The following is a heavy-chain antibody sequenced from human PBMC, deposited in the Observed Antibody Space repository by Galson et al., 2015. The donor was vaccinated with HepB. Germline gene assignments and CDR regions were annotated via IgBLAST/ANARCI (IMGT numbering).Heavy chain of an antibody. CDR2: IFSNDEK. Sequence: PALVKPTQTLTLTCTVSGFSLRNPRMGVSWIRQPPGKALEWLAHIFSNDEKSYRASLQSRLTISKDTSKNQVVLTMTNMDPVDTATYYCAHMKRGAATAFDIWGQGTMVTVSS. CDR1: GFSLRNPRMG. D-gene: IGHD6-25*01. CDR3: AHMKRGAATAFDI. J-gene: IGHJ3*02. V-gene: IGHV2-26*01.